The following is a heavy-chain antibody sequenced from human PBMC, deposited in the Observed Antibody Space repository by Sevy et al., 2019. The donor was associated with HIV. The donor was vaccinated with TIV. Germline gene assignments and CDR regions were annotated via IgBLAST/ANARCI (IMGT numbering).Heavy chain of an antibody. Sequence: GGSLRLSCAASGFTFSNYGMSWVRQAPGKGLEWVSYISRSGGSTYYADSVKGRFTISRDNSKNTLYLQMNSLRAEDTAVYYCAKVDVVVPVADYGLDVWGQGTTVTVSS. CDR1: GFTFSNYG. D-gene: IGHD2-2*01. CDR3: AKVDVVVPVADYGLDV. J-gene: IGHJ6*02. V-gene: IGHV3-23*01. CDR2: ISRSGGST.